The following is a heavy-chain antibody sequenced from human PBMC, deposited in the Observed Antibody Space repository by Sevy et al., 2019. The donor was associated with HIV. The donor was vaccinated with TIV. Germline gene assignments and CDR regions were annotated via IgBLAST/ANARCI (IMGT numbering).Heavy chain of an antibody. CDR3: AREGYSGYDSLISYYYYGMDV. J-gene: IGHJ6*02. CDR1: GFTFSSYE. Sequence: GGSLRLSCAASGFTFSSYEMNWVRQAPGKGLEWVSYISSSGSTIYYADSVKGRFTISRDNAKNSLYLQMNSLRAEDTAVYYWAREGYSGYDSLISYYYYGMDVWGQGTTVTVSS. D-gene: IGHD5-12*01. V-gene: IGHV3-48*03. CDR2: ISSSGSTI.